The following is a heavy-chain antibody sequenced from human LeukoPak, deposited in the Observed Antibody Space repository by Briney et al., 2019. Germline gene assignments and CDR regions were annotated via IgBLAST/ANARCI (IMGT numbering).Heavy chain of an antibody. D-gene: IGHD6-6*01. CDR1: GFTFSSYA. CDR3: AKGLYSSSSYMPADYYYCDMDV. Sequence: GGSLRLSCAASGFTFSSYAMSWVRQAPGKGLEWVSAISGSGGYDTYYADSVKGRFTISRDNSKNTVYLQINSLRAEDKAVYYCAKGLYSSSSYMPADYYYCDMDVWGKGTTVTVSS. V-gene: IGHV3-23*01. J-gene: IGHJ6*03. CDR2: ISGSGGYDT.